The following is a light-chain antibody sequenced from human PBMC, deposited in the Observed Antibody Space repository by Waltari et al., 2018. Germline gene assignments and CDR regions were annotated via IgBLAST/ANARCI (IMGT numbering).Light chain of an antibody. CDR1: QSVHTY. Sequence: EVVLTQSPGTMSLSPGDRATLSCWASQSVHTYLVWHQQKPGQAPRLLIYHASKRATGIPARFSGSGSGTEFTLTISSLEPEDFAVYYCQQRSDWPPTFGQGTRLEIK. CDR3: QQRSDWPPT. CDR2: HAS. V-gene: IGKV3-11*01. J-gene: IGKJ5*01.